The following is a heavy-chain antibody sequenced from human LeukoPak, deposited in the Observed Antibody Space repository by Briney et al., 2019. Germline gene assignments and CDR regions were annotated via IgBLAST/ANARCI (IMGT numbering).Heavy chain of an antibody. V-gene: IGHV3-7*01. CDR1: GFTFSTSW. CDR3: ARDAGWGYYDL. Sequence: GGPLRLSGVASGFTFSTSWVTWVPQAPGKGLERVANIDKHGSGKYYVDSVKGRFAISRDYASNSVFLQMNSLRAEDTSVYYCARDAGWGYYDLWGQGTPVTVSS. CDR2: IDKHGSGK. D-gene: IGHD1-26*01. J-gene: IGHJ4*02.